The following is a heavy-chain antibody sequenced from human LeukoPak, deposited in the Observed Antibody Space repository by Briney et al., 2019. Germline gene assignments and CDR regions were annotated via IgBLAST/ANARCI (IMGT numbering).Heavy chain of an antibody. J-gene: IGHJ3*02. Sequence: KPGGSLRLSCAASGFTFGSYTMNWVRQAPGKGLEWVSSISSSSSYIYYADSVKGRFTISRDNAKNSLYLQMNSLRAEDTAVYYCARDTYDILTGYYKWAFDIWGQGTMVTVSS. D-gene: IGHD3-9*01. CDR1: GFTFGSYT. V-gene: IGHV3-21*06. CDR2: ISSSSSYI. CDR3: ARDTYDILTGYYKWAFDI.